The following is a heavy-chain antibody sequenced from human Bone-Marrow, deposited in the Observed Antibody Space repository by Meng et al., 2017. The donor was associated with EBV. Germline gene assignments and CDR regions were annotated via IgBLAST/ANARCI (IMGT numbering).Heavy chain of an antibody. V-gene: IGHV4-34*01. J-gene: IGHJ4*02. Sequence: QVQLTQLGEGIFKPSETLSLTCVVNGWSLSGFSWSWIRQAPGKGLEWIGEIKHSGSTNYNPSLKNRVTISVDPSKNQFSLRLSSVTAADTAVYYCARATGGSTGYFRWGQGTLVTVSS. CDR2: IKHSGST. CDR1: GWSLSGFS. CDR3: ARATGGSTGYFR. D-gene: IGHD3-9*01.